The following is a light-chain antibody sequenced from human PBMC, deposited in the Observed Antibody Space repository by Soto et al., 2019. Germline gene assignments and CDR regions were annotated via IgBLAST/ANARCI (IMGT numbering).Light chain of an antibody. Sequence: EIVLTQPPGTLSLSPGERATLSCRASQSVSYYLACYQQQPGQAPQLLIYGASSRATGIPDRFSGSGSGTDFTLTISRLEPEDFAVYYCQQYGSSPSITFGQGTRLEIK. J-gene: IGKJ5*01. V-gene: IGKV3-20*01. CDR3: QQYGSSPSIT. CDR1: QSVSYY. CDR2: GAS.